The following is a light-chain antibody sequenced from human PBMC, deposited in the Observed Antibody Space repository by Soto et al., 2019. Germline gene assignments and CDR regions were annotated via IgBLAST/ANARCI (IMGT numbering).Light chain of an antibody. J-gene: IGLJ2*01. V-gene: IGLV4-69*01. CDR1: SGHSTYS. CDR2: LNSDGSL. CDR3: QTWGPGFRV. Sequence: QPVLTQSPSASASLGASVRLTCTLSSGHSTYSIAWHQQQPEKGPRFLMNLNSDGSLSKGDGIPDRFSGSTSGAERYLTISSLQSDDEADYYCQTWGPGFRVFGGGTKLTVL.